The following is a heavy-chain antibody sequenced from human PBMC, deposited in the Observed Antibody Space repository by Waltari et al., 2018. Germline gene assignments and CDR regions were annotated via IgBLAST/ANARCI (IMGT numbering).Heavy chain of an antibody. J-gene: IGHJ6*03. CDR3: AREGFYYYYYMDV. CDR1: GFTFSRYS. V-gene: IGHV3-21*01. CDR2: ISSSSSYI. Sequence: EVQLVESGGGLVKPGGSLRLSCAASGFTFSRYSMNWVRQAPGKGLEWVSSISSSSSYIYYADSVKGRFTISRDNAKNSLYLQMNSLRAEDTAVYYCAREGFYYYYYMDVWGKGTTVTISS.